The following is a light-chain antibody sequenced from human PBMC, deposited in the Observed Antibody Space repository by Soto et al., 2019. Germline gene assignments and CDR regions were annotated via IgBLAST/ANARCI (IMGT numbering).Light chain of an antibody. CDR3: QQYYSYST. CDR1: QRISTQ. CDR2: GAF. V-gene: IGKV1-5*02. J-gene: IGKJ1*01. Sequence: DTQMTQSPSTLSASVGDRVTIICWASQRISTQLAWYQQKPGQAPKRLISGAFSLDSGVPSRFSGSGSGTEFTLTIRSLEPDDFASYYCQQYYSYSTFGQGTRVDI.